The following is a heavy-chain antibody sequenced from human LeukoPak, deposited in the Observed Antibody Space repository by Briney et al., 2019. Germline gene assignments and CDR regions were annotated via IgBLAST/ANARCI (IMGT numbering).Heavy chain of an antibody. D-gene: IGHD3-10*01. J-gene: IGHJ4*02. Sequence: PGESLKISCKGSGYTLAIYWIARVRLMPGQGLEWRGIIYPGDSDTRYSPSFQGQVTISADKSISTAYLQWSSLKASDTAMYYCARNYYRSGTNSDYWGQGTLVTVSS. CDR2: IYPGDSDT. CDR1: GYTLAIYW. CDR3: ARNYYRSGTNSDY. V-gene: IGHV5-51*01.